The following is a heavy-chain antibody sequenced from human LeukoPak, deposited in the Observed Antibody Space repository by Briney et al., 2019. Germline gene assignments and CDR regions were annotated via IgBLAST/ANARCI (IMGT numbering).Heavy chain of an antibody. CDR2: IYYSGST. V-gene: IGHV4-59*08. D-gene: IGHD2-15*01. CDR3: ARQSPGYCSGGSCYGGWFDP. J-gene: IGHJ5*02. Sequence: PSETLSLTCTVSGGSISSYYWSWLRQPPGKGLEWIGYIYYSGSTNYNPSLKSRVTISVDTSKNQFSLKLSSVTAADTAVYYCARQSPGYCSGGSCYGGWFDPWGQGTLVTVSS. CDR1: GGSISSYY.